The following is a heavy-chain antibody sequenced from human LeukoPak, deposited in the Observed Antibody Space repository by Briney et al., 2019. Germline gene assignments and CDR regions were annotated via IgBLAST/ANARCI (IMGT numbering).Heavy chain of an antibody. Sequence: GESLKISCKGSGYSFTSYWIGWVRQMPGKGLEWMGIIYPGDSHTRYSPSFQGQVTISADKSISTAYLQWSSLKASDTAMYYCARLLGDGYNQPLLYYYYAMDVWGQGTTVTVSS. J-gene: IGHJ6*02. CDR2: IYPGDSHT. CDR3: ARLLGDGYNQPLLYYYYAMDV. CDR1: GYSFTSYW. V-gene: IGHV5-51*01. D-gene: IGHD5-24*01.